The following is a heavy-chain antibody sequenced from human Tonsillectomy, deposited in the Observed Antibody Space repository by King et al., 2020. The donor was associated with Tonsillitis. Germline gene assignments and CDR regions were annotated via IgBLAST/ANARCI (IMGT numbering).Heavy chain of an antibody. D-gene: IGHD3-9*01. Sequence: VQLVESGAEVKKPGASVKVSCKASGYSFTTYGISWVRQAPGQGPEWRGWISTYNGNTNYAQKFQGRVTMTRDTSTSTAYMELRSLRSDDTAVYYCVRDSRDYDILTGYSYWGPGTLVTVSP. CDR2: ISTYNGNT. CDR3: VRDSRDYDILTGYSY. J-gene: IGHJ4*02. V-gene: IGHV1-18*04. CDR1: GYSFTTYG.